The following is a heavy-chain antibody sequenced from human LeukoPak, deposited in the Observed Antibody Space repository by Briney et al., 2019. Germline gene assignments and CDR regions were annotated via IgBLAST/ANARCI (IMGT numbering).Heavy chain of an antibody. J-gene: IGHJ6*02. Sequence: PSETLSLTCTVSGGSISSGDYYWGWIRPPPGKGLEWIGYIYYSGSTYYNPSLKSRVTISVDTSKNQFSLKLSSVTAADTAVYYCARDIAAAHYGMDVWGQGTTVTVSS. D-gene: IGHD6-13*01. CDR1: GGSISSGDYY. CDR2: IYYSGST. V-gene: IGHV4-30-4*01. CDR3: ARDIAAAHYGMDV.